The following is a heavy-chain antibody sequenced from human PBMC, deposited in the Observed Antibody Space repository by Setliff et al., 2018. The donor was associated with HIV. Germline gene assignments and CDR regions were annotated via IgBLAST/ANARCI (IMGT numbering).Heavy chain of an antibody. Sequence: ASVKVSCKASGHTFTNVDIHWLRRATGQGLEWMGWMNPNTGVSGYALKFQARVTMTRDTSISTAYMELSSLKSEDTAVYYCARGKGVGGVVITGGLDVWVKGTTVTVSS. D-gene: IGHD3-10*01. CDR1: GHTFTNVD. CDR3: ARGKGVGGVVITGGLDV. V-gene: IGHV1-8*01. CDR2: MNPNTGVS. J-gene: IGHJ6*04.